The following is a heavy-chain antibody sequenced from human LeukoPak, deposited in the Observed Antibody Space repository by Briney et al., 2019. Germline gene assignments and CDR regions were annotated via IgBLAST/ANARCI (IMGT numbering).Heavy chain of an antibody. D-gene: IGHD4-23*01. J-gene: IGHJ3*02. CDR3: ARVGDDYGGFDI. CDR1: GGTFSSCA. V-gene: IGHV1-69*05. Sequence: SVKVSCKASGGTFSSCAISWVRQAPGQGLAGMGRIIPIFGTANYEQKFKSRVTNTTDESTSTAYMELSSLRSEDTAVYYCARVGDDYGGFDIWGQGTMVTVSS. CDR2: IIPIFGTA.